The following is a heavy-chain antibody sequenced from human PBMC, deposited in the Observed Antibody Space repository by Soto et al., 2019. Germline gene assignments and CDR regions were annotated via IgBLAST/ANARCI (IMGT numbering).Heavy chain of an antibody. Sequence: SETLSLTCTVSGGSVSSGSYYWSWIRQPPGKGLEWIGYIYYSGSTNYNPSLKSRVTISVDTSKNQFSLKLSSVTAADTAVYYCARGARGQYYDSSGYYYPWGQGTLVTVSS. CDR1: GGSVSSGSYY. V-gene: IGHV4-61*01. CDR3: ARGARGQYYDSSGYYYP. CDR2: IYYSGST. J-gene: IGHJ5*02. D-gene: IGHD3-22*01.